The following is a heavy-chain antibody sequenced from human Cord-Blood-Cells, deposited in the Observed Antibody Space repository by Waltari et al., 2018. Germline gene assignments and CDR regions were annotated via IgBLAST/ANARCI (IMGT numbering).Heavy chain of an antibody. Sequence: QVQLQQWGAGLLKPSETLSLTCAVYGGSFSGYYWSWIRQPPGKGLEWIGEINHSGSTDDNPSLNGRVTISVDTSKNQFSLKLSSVTAADAAVYYCARGRGNDSSGYYYVDYWGQGTLVTVSS. CDR1: GGSFSGYY. D-gene: IGHD3-22*01. CDR2: INHSGST. CDR3: ARGRGNDSSGYYYVDY. V-gene: IGHV4-34*01. J-gene: IGHJ4*02.